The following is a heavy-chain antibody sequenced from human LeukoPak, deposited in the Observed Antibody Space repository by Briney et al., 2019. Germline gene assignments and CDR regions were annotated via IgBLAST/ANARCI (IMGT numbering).Heavy chain of an antibody. J-gene: IGHJ4*02. CDR3: ARDYVHDHGGNPLSG. Sequence: GASVKVSCKASGSTFTNYGISWVRQAPGQGLEWMGWISAYNGNTNYAQKLQGRVTMTTDTSTSTAYMELRSLRSDDTAVYYCARDYVHDHGGNPLSGWGQGTLVTVSS. D-gene: IGHD4-23*01. CDR1: GSTFTNYG. CDR2: ISAYNGNT. V-gene: IGHV1-18*01.